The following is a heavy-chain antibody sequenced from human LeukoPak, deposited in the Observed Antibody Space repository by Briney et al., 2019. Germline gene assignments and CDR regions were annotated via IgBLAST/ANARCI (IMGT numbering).Heavy chain of an antibody. J-gene: IGHJ3*02. V-gene: IGHV1-8*01. CDR1: GYTFTSYD. CDR2: MNPNSGNT. D-gene: IGHD1-26*01. CDR3: ARSLAATSGFDI. Sequence: ASVKVSCKASGYTFTSYDINWVRQATGQGLEWMGWMNPNSGNTGYAQKFQGRVSMTTDTPTTTATMELRGLASDDTAVYYCARSLAATSGFDIWGQGTWVTVS.